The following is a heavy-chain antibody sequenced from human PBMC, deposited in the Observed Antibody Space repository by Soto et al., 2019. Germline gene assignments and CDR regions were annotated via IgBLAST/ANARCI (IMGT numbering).Heavy chain of an antibody. CDR2: IFASGRT. CDR3: TRGTFETTAPFY. J-gene: IGHJ4*02. CDR1: GGSISNDR. Sequence: PSETLSLTCTVSGGSISNDRWSCVRQPAGKGLEWFGCIFASGRTNYNPSLQSRVTMSVDTSKNQFSLTMTSLAAADTAVYYCTRGTFETTAPFYWGQGSPVTVSS. D-gene: IGHD4-17*01. V-gene: IGHV4-4*07.